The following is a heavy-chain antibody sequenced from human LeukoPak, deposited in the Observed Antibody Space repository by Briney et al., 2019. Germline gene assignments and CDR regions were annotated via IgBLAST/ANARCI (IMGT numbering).Heavy chain of an antibody. CDR3: ARDRDDYDSSGYPFDY. V-gene: IGHV1-18*01. CDR1: GYTFTSYG. Sequence: ASVKVSCKASGYTFTSYGISWVRQAPGQGLEWMGWISAYNGNTNYAQKLQGRVTMTTDTSTSTAYMELRSLRSDDTAVYYCARDRDDYDSSGYPFDYWGQGTLVTVSS. J-gene: IGHJ4*02. D-gene: IGHD3-22*01. CDR2: ISAYNGNT.